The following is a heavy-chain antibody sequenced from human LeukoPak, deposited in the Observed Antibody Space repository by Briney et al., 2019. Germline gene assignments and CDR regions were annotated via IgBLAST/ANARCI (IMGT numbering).Heavy chain of an antibody. J-gene: IGHJ4*02. V-gene: IGHV3-23*01. D-gene: IGHD5-18*01. CDR2: ISGGYTST. Sequence: GGSLRLSCAASGFTFTNYAMTWVRQAPGKGLEWVSAISGGYTSTYYADSVKGRFTLSRDDSKNTLYLQMNSLRVGDTAVYYCARRRYTYGGEFDYWGQGTLVTVSS. CDR1: GFTFTNYA. CDR3: ARRRYTYGGEFDY.